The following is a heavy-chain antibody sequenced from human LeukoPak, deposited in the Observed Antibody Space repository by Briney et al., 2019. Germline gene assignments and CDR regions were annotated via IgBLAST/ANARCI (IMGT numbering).Heavy chain of an antibody. V-gene: IGHV3-11*06. CDR3: ARAQYYLDS. J-gene: IGHJ4*02. CDR1: GFTFSDYY. CDR2: ISSSSSNR. Sequence: GGSLRLSCAASGFTFSDYYMSWIRQAPGKGLEWVSYISSSSSNRNYADSVKGRFTISRDNAKNSQYLQMNSLRAEDTAVYYCARAQYYLDSWGQGTLVTVSS.